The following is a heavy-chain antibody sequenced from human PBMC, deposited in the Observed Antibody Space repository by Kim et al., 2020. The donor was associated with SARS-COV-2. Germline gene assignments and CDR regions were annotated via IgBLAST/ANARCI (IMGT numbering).Heavy chain of an antibody. D-gene: IGHD1-26*01. Sequence: KSRVTIEVDTSKNQFSLKLSAVTAADTAVYYCARERGSVGASPDDAFDIWGQGTMVTVSS. J-gene: IGHJ3*02. V-gene: IGHV4-59*01. CDR3: ARERGSVGASPDDAFDI.